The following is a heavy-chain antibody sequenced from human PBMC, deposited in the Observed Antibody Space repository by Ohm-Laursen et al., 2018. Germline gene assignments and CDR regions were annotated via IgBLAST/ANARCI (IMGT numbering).Heavy chain of an antibody. CDR1: EFTFSRHW. J-gene: IGHJ4*02. CDR3: ASYDPWSGFSFHS. V-gene: IGHV3-7*01. CDR2: INQGGSEE. D-gene: IGHD3-3*01. Sequence: SLRLSCAASEFTFSRHWMTWVRQGPGKGLESLANINQGGSEEYYADSVKGRFTISRDNAKDSLYLQMNSLRAEDTAVYYCASYDPWSGFSFHSWGQGTLVTVSS.